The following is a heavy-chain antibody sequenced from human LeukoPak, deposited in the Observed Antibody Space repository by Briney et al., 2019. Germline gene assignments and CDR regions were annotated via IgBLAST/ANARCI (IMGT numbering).Heavy chain of an antibody. V-gene: IGHV3-33*01. CDR3: ARSRSSGYYYTGIDY. D-gene: IGHD3-22*01. J-gene: IGHJ4*02. CDR2: IWYDGSNK. Sequence: GGSLRLSCAASGFTFSSYGMPWVRQAPGKGLEWVAVIWYDGSNKYYTDSVKGRFTISRDNSKNTLYLQMNSLRAEDTAVYYCARSRSSGYYYTGIDYWGQGTLVTVSS. CDR1: GFTFSSYG.